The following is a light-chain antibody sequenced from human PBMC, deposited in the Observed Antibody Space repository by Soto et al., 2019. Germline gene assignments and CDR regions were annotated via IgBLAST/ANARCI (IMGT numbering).Light chain of an antibody. CDR2: GAF. V-gene: IGKV3-20*01. Sequence: EIVLTQSPGILSLSPGERGTLSCRAGQSISSNYLAWYQQKPGQAPRLLVYGAFRRATGIPDRFSGSGSGTDFTLTINRLEPEDFAVYYCQQYGTSPWTFGQGTKVEIK. CDR3: QQYGTSPWT. CDR1: QSISSNY. J-gene: IGKJ1*01.